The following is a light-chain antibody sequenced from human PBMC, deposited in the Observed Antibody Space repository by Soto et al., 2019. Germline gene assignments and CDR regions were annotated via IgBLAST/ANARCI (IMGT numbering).Light chain of an antibody. CDR3: QQYNSYSWT. Sequence: EIVMTQSPATLSVSPGERATLSCRASQSVSSNLAWYQQKPGQAPRVLIYGASSRPTGIPERFSGGGSGTEFTLTISSLQPADFATYYCQQYNSYSWTFGQGTKVDI. J-gene: IGKJ1*01. CDR1: QSVSSN. V-gene: IGKV3D-15*01. CDR2: GAS.